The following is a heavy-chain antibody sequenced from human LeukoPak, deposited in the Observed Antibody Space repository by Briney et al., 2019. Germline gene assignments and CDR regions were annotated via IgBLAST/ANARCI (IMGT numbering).Heavy chain of an antibody. V-gene: IGHV3-7*01. CDR2: INEDGSVQ. Sequence: GGSLRLSCVASGFIFSDFWMNWVRLVPGKGLEWVANINEDGSVQDYVGSVRGRFTISRDNAKNSLYLHMNSLRVEDTAVYYCAKEMYDYVWGSYFENWGQGTLVTVSS. D-gene: IGHD3-16*01. CDR3: AKEMYDYVWGSYFEN. J-gene: IGHJ4*02. CDR1: GFIFSDFW.